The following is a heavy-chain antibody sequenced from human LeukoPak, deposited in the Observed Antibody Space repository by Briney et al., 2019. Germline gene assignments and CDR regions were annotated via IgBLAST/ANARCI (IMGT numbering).Heavy chain of an antibody. CDR2: MQYGGST. Sequence: SSETLSLTCTVSGGSISSSYWSWIRQPPGKGLEWIGYMQYGGSTNYNPSLKSRVSISLDTTENQFSLKLSSVTAADTAVYYCARGGWYPESFQHWGQGALVTVSS. CDR1: GGSISSSY. D-gene: IGHD6-19*01. V-gene: IGHV4-59*08. CDR3: ARGGWYPESFQH. J-gene: IGHJ1*01.